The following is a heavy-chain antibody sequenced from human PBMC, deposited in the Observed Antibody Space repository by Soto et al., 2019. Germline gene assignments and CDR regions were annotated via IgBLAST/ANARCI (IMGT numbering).Heavy chain of an antibody. CDR2: ISYDGSNK. D-gene: IGHD1-26*01. CDR1: GFTFSSYA. Sequence: PGGSLRLSCAASGFTFSSYAMHWVRQAPGKGLEWVAVISYDGSNKYYADSVKGRFTISRDNSKNTLYLQMNSLRAEDTAVYYFASPAWSGSYYFDYCGQGTLVTVSS. J-gene: IGHJ4*02. V-gene: IGHV3-30-3*01. CDR3: ASPAWSGSYYFDY.